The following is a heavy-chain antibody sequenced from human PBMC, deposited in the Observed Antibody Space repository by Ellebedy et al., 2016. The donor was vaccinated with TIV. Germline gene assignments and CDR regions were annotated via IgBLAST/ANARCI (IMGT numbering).Heavy chain of an antibody. CDR2: INPTSGSS. J-gene: IGHJ4*02. CDR1: GYTFTSYF. CDR3: ARGDNYYYDSSGYYYTY. V-gene: IGHV1-46*01. Sequence: ASVKVSCKASGYTFTSYFLYWVRQAPGQGLEWMGIINPTSGSSNYAQKFQGRVTMTRDTSTSTVYMELSSLRSEDTAVYYYARGDNYYYDSSGYYYTYWGQGTLVTVSS. D-gene: IGHD3-22*01.